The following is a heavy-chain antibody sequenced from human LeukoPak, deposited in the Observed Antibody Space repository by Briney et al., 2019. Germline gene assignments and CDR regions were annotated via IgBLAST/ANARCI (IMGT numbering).Heavy chain of an antibody. CDR3: ARGGWGTYDPGNLDF. CDR1: GFNVSRNY. CDR2: IYSGGST. J-gene: IGHJ4*02. V-gene: IGHV3-53*01. D-gene: IGHD3-16*01. Sequence: GGSLRLSCAASGFNVSRNYMSWVRQAPGKGLEWVSVIYSGGSTYYADSVKGRFTISRDISKNTLSLQINSLRAEDTALYYCARGGWGTYDPGNLDFWGQGTLVTASA.